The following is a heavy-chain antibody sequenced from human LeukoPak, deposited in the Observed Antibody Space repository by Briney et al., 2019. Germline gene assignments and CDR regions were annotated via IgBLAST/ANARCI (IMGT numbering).Heavy chain of an antibody. Sequence: PSETLSLTCTVSGGSISSSSYYWGWIRQPPGKGLEWIGSIYYSGSTYYNPSLKSRVTISVDKAKNQVSLRLSSVTVADTAVYFCARGVVTAIQKAFDIWGQGTMVTVSS. CDR3: ARGVVTAIQKAFDI. J-gene: IGHJ3*02. D-gene: IGHD2-21*02. CDR2: IYYSGST. V-gene: IGHV4-39*07. CDR1: GGSISSSSYY.